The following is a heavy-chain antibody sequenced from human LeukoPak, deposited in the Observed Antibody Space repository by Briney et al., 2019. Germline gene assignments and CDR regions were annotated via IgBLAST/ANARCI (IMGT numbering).Heavy chain of an antibody. CDR2: IYYSGST. CDR3: ARAMVYYDSSGYYYDAEYFQH. J-gene: IGHJ1*01. V-gene: IGHV4-61*05. D-gene: IGHD3-22*01. Sequence: SETLSLTCTVSGGSISSSSYYWGWIRQPPGKGLEWIGYIYYSGSTNYNPSLKSRVTISVDTSKNQFSLKLSSVTAADTAVYYCARAMVYYDSSGYYYDAEYFQHWGQGTLVTVSS. CDR1: GGSISSSSYY.